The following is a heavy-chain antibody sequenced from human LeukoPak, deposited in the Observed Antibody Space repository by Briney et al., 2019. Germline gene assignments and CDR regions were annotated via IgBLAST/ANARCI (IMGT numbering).Heavy chain of an antibody. CDR1: GFTFSSYE. D-gene: IGHD1-14*01. J-gene: IGHJ4*02. CDR3: AREGITYYFDY. Sequence: GGSLRPSCAASGFTFSSYEMNWVRQAPGKGLEWISYISSGGSTISYVDSVKGRFTISRDNAKNSLYLQMNSLRAEDTAVYYCAREGITYYFDYWGLGALVTVSS. CDR2: ISSGGSTI. V-gene: IGHV3-48*03.